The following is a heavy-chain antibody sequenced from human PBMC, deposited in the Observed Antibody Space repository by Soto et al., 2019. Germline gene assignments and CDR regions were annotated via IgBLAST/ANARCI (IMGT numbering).Heavy chain of an antibody. CDR2: ISSSSSYI. V-gene: IGHV3-21*01. CDR1: GFTFSNYG. Sequence: PGGSLRLSCAASGFTFSNYGMHWVRQAPGKGLEWVSSISSSSSYIYYADSVKGRFTISRDNAKNSLYLQMNSLRAEDTAVYYCARGGRANAFDIWGQGTMVTVS. D-gene: IGHD1-26*01. CDR3: ARGGRANAFDI. J-gene: IGHJ3*02.